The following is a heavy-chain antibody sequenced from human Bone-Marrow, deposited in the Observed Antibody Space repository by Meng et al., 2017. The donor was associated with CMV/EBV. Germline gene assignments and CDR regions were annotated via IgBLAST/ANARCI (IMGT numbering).Heavy chain of an antibody. D-gene: IGHD6-25*01. J-gene: IGHJ4*02. CDR3: TRWVSGAAANFDF. CDR1: GFTFSGST. CDR2: MRNKAASFAT. Sequence: GESLKISCAASGFTFSGSTIHWVRQASGKGLEWVGRMRNKAASFATAYSASVKGRFTISRDDSKNTAYLQMNSLKTDDTALYYCTRWVSGAAANFDFWGQGTLVPVSS. V-gene: IGHV3-73*01.